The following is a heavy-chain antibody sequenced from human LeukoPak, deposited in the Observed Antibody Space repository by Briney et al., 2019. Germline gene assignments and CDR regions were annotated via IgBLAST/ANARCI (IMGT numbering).Heavy chain of an antibody. V-gene: IGHV4-39*02. CDR3: SRENGAFSPFGY. D-gene: IGHD2-8*01. Sequence: SETLSLTCTVSGGSIISSTYYWGWIRQPPGKGLEWIGSIYYTGSTYYNPSLKSRVTISVDTSRNQFSLKLSSVTAADTAVYYCSRENGAFSPFGYWGQGTLVTVPS. CDR1: GGSIISSTYY. CDR2: IYYTGST. J-gene: IGHJ4*02.